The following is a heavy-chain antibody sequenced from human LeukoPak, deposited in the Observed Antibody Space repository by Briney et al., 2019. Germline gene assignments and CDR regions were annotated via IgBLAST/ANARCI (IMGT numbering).Heavy chain of an antibody. V-gene: IGHV3-15*01. J-gene: IGHJ6*02. D-gene: IGHD4-17*01. CDR3: PTWHYSDPYFYYGMDV. CDR1: GFTFRNAW. Sequence: NPGGSLRLSCAASGFTFRNAWMSWVRQAPGKGLEWVGRIKRKSDGATTDYAAPVQGRFIISRDDSKNMLFLQMNSLKTEDTAVYYCPTWHYSDPYFYYGMDVWGQGTTVTVSS. CDR2: IKRKSDGATT.